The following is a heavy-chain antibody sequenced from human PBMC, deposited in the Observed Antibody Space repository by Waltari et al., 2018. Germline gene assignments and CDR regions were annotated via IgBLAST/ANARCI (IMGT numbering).Heavy chain of an antibody. CDR1: GGSISSYD. V-gene: IGHV4-4*07. CDR3: ARGDFCSGYSQYYYYYYMDV. CDR2: IYTSGST. D-gene: IGHD3-3*01. J-gene: IGHJ6*03. Sequence: QVQLQESGPGLVKPSETLSLTWTASGGSISSYDWSWIRQPAGKGLEWSGRIYTSGSTTYYPSLTIRVTMSVDTSKNLFSLMLSSVTAADTAMYYCARGDFCSGYSQYYYYYYMDVWGKGTTVTVSS.